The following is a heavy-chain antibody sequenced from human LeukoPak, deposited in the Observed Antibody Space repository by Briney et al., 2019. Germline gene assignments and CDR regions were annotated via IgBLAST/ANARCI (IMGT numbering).Heavy chain of an antibody. D-gene: IGHD3-16*01. J-gene: IGHJ4*02. CDR1: GFTFSSYA. Sequence: GGSLRLSCAASGFTFSSYAMSWVRQAPGKGLEWVSAISGSGGSTYYADSVKGRFTISRDNSKNTLYLQMNSLRAEDTAVYYCAKDPNYDYIWGSYVDYWGQGTLVTVSS. CDR2: ISGSGGST. V-gene: IGHV3-23*01. CDR3: AKDPNYDYIWGSYVDY.